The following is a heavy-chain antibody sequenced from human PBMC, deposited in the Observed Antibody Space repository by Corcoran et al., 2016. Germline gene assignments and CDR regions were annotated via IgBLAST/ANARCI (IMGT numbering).Heavy chain of an antibody. CDR3: ARDGYYDSIGYYH. CDR2: ISSSSSTI. D-gene: IGHD3-22*01. J-gene: IGHJ5*02. V-gene: IGHV3-48*04. CDR1: GFTFSSDI. Sequence: EVQMVESGGGLVQPGGSLRLSCAAYGFTFSSDIMNWVRQAPGKGLEWGSYISSSSSTIYYADSVKGRFTISRDNAKNSLYLQMNRLRAEDTAVYYGARDGYYDSIGYYHWGQGTLVTVSS.